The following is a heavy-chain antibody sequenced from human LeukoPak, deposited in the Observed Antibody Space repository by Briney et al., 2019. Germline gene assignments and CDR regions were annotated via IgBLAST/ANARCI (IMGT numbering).Heavy chain of an antibody. J-gene: IGHJ2*01. D-gene: IGHD1-26*01. CDR1: GFAFSKYA. CDR2: IRHDGSFK. V-gene: IGHV3-30*02. CDR3: AKESEEEQLLGEAMFDH. Sequence: GGFLRLSCVASGFAFSKYAMHWVRQAPCKGLEWLTFIRHDGSFKEYADSVKGRFTISRDNSKNALYLQVNSLTSEDTALYSCAKESEEEQLLGEAMFDHWGRGTLLTVSS.